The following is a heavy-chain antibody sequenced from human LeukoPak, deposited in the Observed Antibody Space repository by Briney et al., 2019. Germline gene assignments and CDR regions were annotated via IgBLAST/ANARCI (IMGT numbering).Heavy chain of an antibody. CDR1: GFTFSSYG. CDR3: AREYCSSTSCYNSYYYYGMDV. D-gene: IGHD2-2*02. Sequence: GRSLRLSCAASGFTFSSYGMHWVRQAPGKGLEWVAVIWYDGSNKYYADSVKGRFTISRDNSKNTLYLQMNSLRAEDTAVSYCAREYCSSTSCYNSYYYYGMDVWGQGTTVTVSS. V-gene: IGHV3-33*01. J-gene: IGHJ6*02. CDR2: IWYDGSNK.